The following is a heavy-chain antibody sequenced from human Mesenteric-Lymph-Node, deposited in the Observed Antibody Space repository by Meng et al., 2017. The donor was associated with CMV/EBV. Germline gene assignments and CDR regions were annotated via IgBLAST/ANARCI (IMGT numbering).Heavy chain of an antibody. CDR3: ARVNSGFEIDSPKLYYYYGMDV. Sequence: SETLSLTCTVSGGSVSSGSYYWSWIRQPPGKGLEWIGYIYYSGITNYNPSLKSRVTMSVDTSKNQFSLKLSSVTAADTAVYYCARVNSGFEIDSPKLYYYYGMDVWGQGTTVTVSS. J-gene: IGHJ6*02. CDR1: GGSVSSGSYY. CDR2: IYYSGIT. V-gene: IGHV4-61*01. D-gene: IGHD5-12*01.